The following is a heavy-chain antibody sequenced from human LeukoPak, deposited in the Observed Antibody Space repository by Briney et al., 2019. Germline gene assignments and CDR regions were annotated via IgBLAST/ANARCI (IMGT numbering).Heavy chain of an antibody. D-gene: IGHD2-15*01. Sequence: GGSLRLSCGASGFTFSTHAMHWVRQAPGKGLEWVAFISYDGSKRCHADSVKGRFTISRDNSKNTLHLQMNSLRPEDTAVYYCARDLSGGYSLNSWGQGALVTVSS. CDR3: ARDLSGGYSLNS. J-gene: IGHJ4*02. CDR2: ISYDGSKR. CDR1: GFTFSTHA. V-gene: IGHV3-30-3*01.